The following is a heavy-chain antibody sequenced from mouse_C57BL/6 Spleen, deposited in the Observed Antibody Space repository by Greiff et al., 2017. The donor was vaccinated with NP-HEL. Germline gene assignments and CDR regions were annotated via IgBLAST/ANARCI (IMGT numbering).Heavy chain of an antibody. CDR2: ISYDGSN. V-gene: IGHV3-6*01. CDR3: AREEGGYYVFDY. D-gene: IGHD2-3*01. Sequence: EVQLQESGPGLVKPSQSLSLTCSVTGYSITSGYYWNWIRQFPGNKLEWMGYISYDGSNNYNPSLKNRISITRDTSKNQFFLKLNSVTTEDTATYYCAREEGGYYVFDYWGQGTTLTVSS. CDR1: GYSITSGYY. J-gene: IGHJ2*01.